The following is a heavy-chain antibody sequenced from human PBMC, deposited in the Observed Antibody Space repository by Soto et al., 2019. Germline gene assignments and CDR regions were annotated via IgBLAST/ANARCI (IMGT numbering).Heavy chain of an antibody. CDR3: AKPITRFDY. CDR1: GFTFSSYA. Sequence: GGSLRLSCAASGFTFSSYAMSWVRQAPGRGLECVSAISGSGGSTYYANSVKGRFTISRDNSKNTLYLQMNSLRAEDTAVYYCAKPITRFDYWGQGTLVTVSS. D-gene: IGHD1-20*01. J-gene: IGHJ4*02. V-gene: IGHV3-23*01. CDR2: ISGSGGST.